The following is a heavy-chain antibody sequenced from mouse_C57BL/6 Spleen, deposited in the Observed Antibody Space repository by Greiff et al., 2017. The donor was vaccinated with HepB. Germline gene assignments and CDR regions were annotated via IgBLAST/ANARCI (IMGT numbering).Heavy chain of an antibody. Sequence: VQLQQSGPGLVQPSQSLSITCTVSGFSLTSYGVHWVRQSPGKGLEWLGVIWSGGSTDYNAAFISRLSISKDNSKSQVFFKMNSLQADDTAIYYCARGRDLIYAMDYWGQGTSVTVSS. CDR3: ARGRDLIYAMDY. J-gene: IGHJ4*01. CDR2: IWSGGST. CDR1: GFSLTSYG. V-gene: IGHV2-2*01.